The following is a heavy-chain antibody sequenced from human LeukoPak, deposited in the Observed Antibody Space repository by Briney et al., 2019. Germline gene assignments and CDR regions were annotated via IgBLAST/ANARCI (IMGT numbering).Heavy chain of an antibody. CDR2: IYHSGGA. Sequence: PSETLSLTCAVSGYSISSGYQWAWIRRSPGKGLEWIGSIYHSGGAHYNPSLKSRVTISVETSKNQFSLKMYSVTAADTAVYYCARDPRWLTPDCTSTSCYENYFDPWGQGTLVTVSS. D-gene: IGHD2-2*01. J-gene: IGHJ5*02. CDR1: GYSISSGYQ. CDR3: ARDPRWLTPDCTSTSCYENYFDP. V-gene: IGHV4-38-2*02.